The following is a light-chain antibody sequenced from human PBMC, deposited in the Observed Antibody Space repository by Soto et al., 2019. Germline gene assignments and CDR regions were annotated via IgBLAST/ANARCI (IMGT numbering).Light chain of an antibody. Sequence: EIVMTQSPLSLPVTPGEPASISCRSSQSLLHSDGNNYMGWYLQKPGHSPQLLIYLGSNRASGVPDRFSGSGSGTDFTLKISRVEDEDVGVYYCMQALQTPTFGGGTKVEIK. CDR3: MQALQTPT. CDR2: LGS. CDR1: QSLLHSDGNNY. V-gene: IGKV2-28*01. J-gene: IGKJ4*01.